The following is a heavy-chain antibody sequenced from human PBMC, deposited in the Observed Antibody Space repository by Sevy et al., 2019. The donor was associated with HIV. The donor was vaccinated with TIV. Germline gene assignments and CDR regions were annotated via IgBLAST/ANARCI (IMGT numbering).Heavy chain of an antibody. V-gene: IGHV1-18*01. CDR3: ARAIDSSLLGDYFDY. CDR1: SYSFISYG. D-gene: IGHD6-13*01. CDR2: IGAYNGNT. Sequence: ASVKVSCKASSYSFISYGITWVRQAPGQGLEWMGWIGAYNGNTNYAQKFQGRVTMTTDTSTNTAYMELRSLRSDDTAVYYCARAIDSSLLGDYFDYWGQGTLVTVSS. J-gene: IGHJ4*02.